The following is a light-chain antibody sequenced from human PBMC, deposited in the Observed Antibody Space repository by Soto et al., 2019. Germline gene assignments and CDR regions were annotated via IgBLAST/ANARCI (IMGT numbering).Light chain of an antibody. Sequence: EIVLTQSPATLSLSPGERATLSCSPSESFSSYLAWYQQKPGQAPRLLIYDASNRATGIPARFSGSGSGTDFTLTISSLEPEDFAVYYCQQRSNWPPRFTFGPGTKVDIK. J-gene: IGKJ3*01. CDR1: ESFSSY. CDR3: QQRSNWPPRFT. V-gene: IGKV3-11*01. CDR2: DAS.